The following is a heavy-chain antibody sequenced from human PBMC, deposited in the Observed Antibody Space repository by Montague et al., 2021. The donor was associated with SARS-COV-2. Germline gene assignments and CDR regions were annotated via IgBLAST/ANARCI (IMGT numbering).Heavy chain of an antibody. D-gene: IGHD2-8*01. CDR3: ARGGSFCFDDVCYLPRSGFDS. V-gene: IGHV4-34*01. CDR2: INHGGTT. CDR1: YGSFSGYY. J-gene: IGHJ5*01. Sequence: SETLSLTCTVDYGSFSGYYWGWIRQAPGKGLEWIGEINHGGTTXXXPSXXXRVTMSVDTSKNQFSLNLTSVSAADTAVYYCARGGSFCFDDVCYLPRSGFDSWGQGTLVTVSS.